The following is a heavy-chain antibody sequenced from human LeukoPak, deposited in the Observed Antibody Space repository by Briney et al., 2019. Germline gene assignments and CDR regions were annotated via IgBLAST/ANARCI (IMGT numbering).Heavy chain of an antibody. Sequence: SETLSLTCIVSGGSISGYYCSWIRQPAGKGLVWIGRVYSSGSTNYNPSLRSRVTMSVDTSKNQFSLKLTSMTAADTAVYYCAREGVRGFQAVAGPFGYWGQGTLVTVSS. CDR3: AREGVRGFQAVAGPFGY. J-gene: IGHJ4*02. CDR2: VYSSGST. CDR1: GGSISGYY. V-gene: IGHV4-4*07. D-gene: IGHD6-19*01.